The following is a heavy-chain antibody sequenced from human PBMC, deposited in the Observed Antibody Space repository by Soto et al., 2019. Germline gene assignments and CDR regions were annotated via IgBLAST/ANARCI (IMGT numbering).Heavy chain of an antibody. Sequence: GASVKVSCKASGGTFSSYAISWVRQAPGQGLEWMGGIIPIFGSANYAQKFQGRVTITADESTSTAYMELSSLRSEDTAVYYCARGGLSKYYYDSSGYPLGMDVWGQGTTVTVSS. J-gene: IGHJ6*02. D-gene: IGHD3-22*01. CDR3: ARGGLSKYYYDSSGYPLGMDV. V-gene: IGHV1-69*13. CDR2: IIPIFGSA. CDR1: GGTFSSYA.